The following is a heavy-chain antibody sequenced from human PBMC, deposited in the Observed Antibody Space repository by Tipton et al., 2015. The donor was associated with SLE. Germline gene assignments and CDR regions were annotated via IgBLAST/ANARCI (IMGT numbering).Heavy chain of an antibody. J-gene: IGHJ6*03. CDR1: GGSVSSGSQY. CDR3: AREAGLSSRSYYHGYMDV. CDR2: IYTRGST. D-gene: IGHD6-13*01. V-gene: IGHV4-61*02. Sequence: TLSLTCTVSGGSVSSGSQYWSWIRQSAGKGLEWIGRIYTRGSTNYNPSLMSRVAISLDTSKNLFSLKLSSVTAADTAVDYCAREAGLSSRSYYHGYMDVWGKGTTVTISS.